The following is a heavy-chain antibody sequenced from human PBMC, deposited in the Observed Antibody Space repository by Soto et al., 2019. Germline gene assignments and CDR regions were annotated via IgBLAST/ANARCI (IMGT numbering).Heavy chain of an antibody. V-gene: IGHV3-33*01. Sequence: GGSLRLSCAASGFTFSSYGMHWVRQAPGKGLEWVAVIWYDGSNKYYADSVKGRFTISRDNSKNTLYLQMNSLRAEDTAVYYCARGDGIVVVPAAIPYWGQGTLVTVSS. CDR1: GFTFSSYG. CDR3: ARGDGIVVVPAAIPY. J-gene: IGHJ4*02. D-gene: IGHD2-2*01. CDR2: IWYDGSNK.